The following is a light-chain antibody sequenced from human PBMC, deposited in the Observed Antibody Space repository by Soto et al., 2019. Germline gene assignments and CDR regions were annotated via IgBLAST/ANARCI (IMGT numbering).Light chain of an antibody. J-gene: IGKJ4*01. CDR3: QQYNVWPLP. CDR2: VAS. V-gene: IGKV3-15*01. CDR1: QSVSSN. Sequence: EIVMTQSPATLSVSPGERATLSCRASQSVSSNLAWYQQKPGQTPKLLIYVASTRATGIPARFSGSGSRKEFTLTISSLQSEDFAVYYCQQYNVWPLPFGRGTKVELK.